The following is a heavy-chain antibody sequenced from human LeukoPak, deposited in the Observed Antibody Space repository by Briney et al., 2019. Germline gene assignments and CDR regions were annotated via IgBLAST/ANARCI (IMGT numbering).Heavy chain of an antibody. CDR1: GFTFSNYV. CDR3: AKVRAPSGWFNSDY. CDR2: ISSSGDST. V-gene: IGHV3-23*01. J-gene: IGHJ4*02. D-gene: IGHD6-19*01. Sequence: GGSLRLSCAASGFTFSNYVMSWVRQAPGKGLEWDSGISSSGDSTYYADSVKGRFTISRDNSKNTLYLQMNSLRVEDTAAYYCAKVRAPSGWFNSDYWGQGTLVTVSS.